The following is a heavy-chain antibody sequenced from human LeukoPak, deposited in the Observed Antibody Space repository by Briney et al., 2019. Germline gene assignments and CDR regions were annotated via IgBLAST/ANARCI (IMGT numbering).Heavy chain of an antibody. CDR2: IIPIFGTA. Sequence: GSSVKVSCKASGGTFSSYAISWVRQAPGQGLEWMGGIIPIFGTANYAQKFQGRVTITTDESTSTAYMELSSLRSEDTAVYYCAREDSNYYWFDPWGQGTLVTVSS. CDR1: GGTFSSYA. J-gene: IGHJ5*02. V-gene: IGHV1-69*05. CDR3: AREDSNYYWFDP. D-gene: IGHD4-11*01.